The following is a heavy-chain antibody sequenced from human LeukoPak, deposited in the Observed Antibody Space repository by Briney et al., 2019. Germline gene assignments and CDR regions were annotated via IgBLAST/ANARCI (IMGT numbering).Heavy chain of an antibody. CDR3: ASAYCSTTSCHPDY. CDR2: INPNSGGT. Sequence: ASVKVSCKASGYTFTGYYMQWVRQAPGQGLEWMGWINPNSGGTNYAQKFQGRVTMTRDTSISKAYMELSRLRSDDTAVYYCASAYCSTTSCHPDYWGQGTLVTVSS. D-gene: IGHD2-2*01. CDR1: GYTFTGYY. J-gene: IGHJ4*02. V-gene: IGHV1-2*02.